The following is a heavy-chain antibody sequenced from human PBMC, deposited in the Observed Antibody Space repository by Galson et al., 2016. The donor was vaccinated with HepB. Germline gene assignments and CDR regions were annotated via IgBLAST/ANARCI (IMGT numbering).Heavy chain of an antibody. Sequence: SLRLSCAASGFTFSDFGMHWVRQAPGKGLEWVSYISSSGRHTDYADSVKGRFTISRDNAKNSLYLQMNSLRAEDTAVYYYARGDSSGCPDYWGQGTLVTVSS. CDR3: ARGDSSGCPDY. CDR2: ISSSGRHT. CDR1: GFTFSDFG. V-gene: IGHV3-11*06. J-gene: IGHJ4*02. D-gene: IGHD6-19*01.